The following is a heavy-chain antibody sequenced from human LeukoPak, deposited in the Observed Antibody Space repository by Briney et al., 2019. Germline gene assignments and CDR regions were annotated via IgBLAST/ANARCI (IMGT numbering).Heavy chain of an antibody. CDR3: ARARVGADVDY. Sequence: SETLSLTCTVSGGSISSHFWSWIRQPPGKGLEWIAYVHYTGSTNYNPSLKSRVTIAMDTSKNQFSLRLRSVTAADTAVYYCARARVGADVDYWGQGTLVTVSS. CDR1: GGSISSHF. D-gene: IGHD1-26*01. J-gene: IGHJ4*02. CDR2: VHYTGST. V-gene: IGHV4-59*11.